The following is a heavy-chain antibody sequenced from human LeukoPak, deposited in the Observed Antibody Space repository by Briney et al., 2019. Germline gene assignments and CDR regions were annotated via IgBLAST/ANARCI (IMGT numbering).Heavy chain of an antibody. CDR2: INTSTGNP. Sequence: ASVKVSCKASGHTFTSYAMNWVRQAPGQGLEWMGWINTSTGNPTYAQGFTGRFVFSLDTSVSTAYLQISSLKAEDTAVYYCARGSPYSSEAGWFDPWGQGTLVTVSS. D-gene: IGHD6-25*01. CDR1: GHTFTSYA. CDR3: ARGSPYSSEAGWFDP. V-gene: IGHV7-4-1*02. J-gene: IGHJ5*02.